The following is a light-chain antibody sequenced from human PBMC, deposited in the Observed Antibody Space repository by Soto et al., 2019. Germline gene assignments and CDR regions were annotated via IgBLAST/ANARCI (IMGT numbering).Light chain of an antibody. V-gene: IGLV1-44*01. CDR1: SSNIGSNA. CDR3: AAWDDSLNGPL. CDR2: SNN. Sequence: QSVLTQPPSASGTPGQRVTISCSGSSSNIGSNAVNWYQQLPGTAPTLLSYSNNQRPSGVPDRFSGAKSGTSASLAVNGLQSEDEADYYCAAWDDSLNGPLFGGGTKLTVL. J-gene: IGLJ3*02.